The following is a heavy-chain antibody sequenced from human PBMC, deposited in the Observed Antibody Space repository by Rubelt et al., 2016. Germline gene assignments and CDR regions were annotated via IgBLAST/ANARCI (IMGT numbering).Heavy chain of an antibody. V-gene: IGHV4-39*07. CDR2: IYYSGST. CDR1: GGSISSSSYY. CDR3: ARRYGNGGVCYTGDY. D-gene: IGHD2-8*02. Sequence: QLQLQESGPGLVKPSETLSLTCTVSGGSISSSSYYWGWIRQPPGKGLEWIGSIYYSGSTYYNPCCKGWGTISVDTSKNHLSRKLTSVAAADTTVYYGARRYGNGGVCYTGDYWGQGTLVTVSS. J-gene: IGHJ4*02.